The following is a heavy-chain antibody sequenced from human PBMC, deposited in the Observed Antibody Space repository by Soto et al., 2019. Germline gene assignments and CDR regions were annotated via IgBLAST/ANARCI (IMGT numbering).Heavy chain of an antibody. V-gene: IGHV1-2*04. Sequence: SVKVSCKASGYTFTGYYMHWVRQAPGQGLEWMGWINPNSGGTNYAQKFQGWVTMTRDTSISTAYMELSRLRSDDTAVYYCARDSGGLGELSAFDIWGQGTMVTVSS. J-gene: IGHJ3*02. CDR2: INPNSGGT. CDR3: ARDSGGLGELSAFDI. D-gene: IGHD3-10*01. CDR1: GYTFTGYY.